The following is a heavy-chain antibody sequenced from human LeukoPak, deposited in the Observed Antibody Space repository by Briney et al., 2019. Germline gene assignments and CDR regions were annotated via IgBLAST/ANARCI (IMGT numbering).Heavy chain of an antibody. Sequence: GGSLRLSCAASGFTFSSYGMHWVRQAPGKGLEWVAVISYDGSNKYYADSVKGRFTISRDNSKNTLYLQTNSLRAEDTAVYYCAKAGGTLAVALYYYMDVWGKGTTVTVSS. J-gene: IGHJ6*03. V-gene: IGHV3-30*18. D-gene: IGHD6-19*01. CDR3: AKAGGTLAVALYYYMDV. CDR2: ISYDGSNK. CDR1: GFTFSSYG.